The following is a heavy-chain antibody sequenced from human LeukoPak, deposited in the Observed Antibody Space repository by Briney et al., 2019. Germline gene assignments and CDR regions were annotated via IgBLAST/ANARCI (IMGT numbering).Heavy chain of an antibody. Sequence: SETLSLTCTVSGASISSYYWSWIRQPPGKGLEWLAYMSDSGSTNYNPSLKSRVTISLDTSKNQFSLSPSSVTAADTAVYYCARDGAATGNWFDPWGQGTLVTVSS. V-gene: IGHV4-59*01. J-gene: IGHJ5*02. D-gene: IGHD6-13*01. CDR3: ARDGAATGNWFDP. CDR1: GASISSYY. CDR2: MSDSGST.